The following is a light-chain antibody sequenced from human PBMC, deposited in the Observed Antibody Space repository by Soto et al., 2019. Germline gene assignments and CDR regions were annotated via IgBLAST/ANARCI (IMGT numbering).Light chain of an antibody. J-gene: IGLJ1*01. CDR2: EVS. V-gene: IGLV2-14*01. Sequence: QSVLTQPASVSGSPGQSITISCTGTSSDVGGYNYVSWYQQHPGKAPKLMIYEVSNRPSGVSNRFSGSKSGNTASLTISGLQAGDEADYYCSSYTSSSTPYVIGTGTKVTAL. CDR1: SSDVGGYNY. CDR3: SSYTSSSTPYV.